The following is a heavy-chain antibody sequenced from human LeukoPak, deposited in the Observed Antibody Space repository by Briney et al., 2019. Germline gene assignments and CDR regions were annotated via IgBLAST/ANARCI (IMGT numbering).Heavy chain of an antibody. D-gene: IGHD4-17*01. Sequence: GSLRLSCAASGFTFSDYYWGWIRQPPGKGLEWIGSLYYSGSTYYNPSLKSRVTISVDTSKNQFYLKLSSVTAADTAVYYCARESSMTTVTTSFRYGMDVWGQGTTVTVSS. CDR2: LYYSGST. V-gene: IGHV4-38-2*02. CDR3: ARESSMTTVTTSFRYGMDV. J-gene: IGHJ6*02. CDR1: GFTFSDYY.